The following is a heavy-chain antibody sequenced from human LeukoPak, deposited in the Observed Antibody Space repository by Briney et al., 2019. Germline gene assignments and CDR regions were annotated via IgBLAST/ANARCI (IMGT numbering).Heavy chain of an antibody. J-gene: IGHJ5*02. CDR1: GYSISSGYY. V-gene: IGHV4-38-2*02. CDR3: ARDRTIFGARGDWFDP. Sequence: SETLSLTCAVSGYSISSGYYWGWIRQPPGKGLECIGSIYHSGSTYYNPSLKSRVTISVDTSKNQFSLKLSSVTAADTAVYYCARDRTIFGARGDWFDPWGQGTLVTVSS. CDR2: IYHSGST. D-gene: IGHD3-3*01.